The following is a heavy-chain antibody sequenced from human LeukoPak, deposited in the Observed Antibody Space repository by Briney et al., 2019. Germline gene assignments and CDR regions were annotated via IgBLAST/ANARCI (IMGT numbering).Heavy chain of an antibody. V-gene: IGHV1-18*01. CDR3: ARGSLVGLWFGELMRAPDY. Sequence: ASVKVSCKASGYTFTSYGISWVRQAPGQGLEWMGWISAYNGNTNYARKLQGRVTMTTDTSTSTAYMELRSLRSDDTAVYYCARGSLVGLWFGELMRAPDYWGQGTLVTVSS. D-gene: IGHD3-10*01. CDR2: ISAYNGNT. J-gene: IGHJ4*02. CDR1: GYTFTSYG.